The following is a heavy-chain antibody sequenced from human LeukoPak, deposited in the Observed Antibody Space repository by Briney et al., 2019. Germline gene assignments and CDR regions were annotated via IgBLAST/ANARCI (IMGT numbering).Heavy chain of an antibody. CDR1: GGSISTSSYY. V-gene: IGHV4-39*01. CDR3: ARQTGSGLFTLP. D-gene: IGHD3/OR15-3a*01. CDR2: IFYSGSP. Sequence: SETLSLTCTVSGGSISTSSYYWGWVRQPPGKGLEWIGNIFYSGSPYYSPSLKSRVTISIDTSKNQFSLKLTSVTAADTAVYYCARQTGSGLFTLPGGQGTLVTVSS. J-gene: IGHJ4*02.